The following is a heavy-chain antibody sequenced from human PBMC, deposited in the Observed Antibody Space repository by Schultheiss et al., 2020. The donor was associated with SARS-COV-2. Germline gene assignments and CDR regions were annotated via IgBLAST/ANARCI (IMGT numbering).Heavy chain of an antibody. J-gene: IGHJ4*02. CDR1: GFTFSSYE. CDR3: ARRRGDY. CDR2: ISGSGGSR. V-gene: IGHV3-23*01. Sequence: GESLKISCAASGFTFSSYEMNWVRQAPGKGLEWVSAISGSGGSRYYADSVKGRFTISRDNSKNTLYLQMNSLRAEDTAVYYCARRRGDYWGQGTLVTVSS. D-gene: IGHD3-16*01.